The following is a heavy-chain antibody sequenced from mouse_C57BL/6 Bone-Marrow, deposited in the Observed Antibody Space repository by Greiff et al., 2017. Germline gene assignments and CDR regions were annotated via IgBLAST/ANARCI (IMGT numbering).Heavy chain of an antibody. CDR1: GFSLTSYG. CDR3: ARGLLRWALDY. V-gene: IGHV2-2*01. Sequence: VHLVESGPGLVQPSQSLSITCTVSGFSLTSYGVHWVRQSPGKGLEWLGVIWSGGSTDYNAAFISRLSISKDNSKSQVFFKMNSLQADDTAIYYCARGLLRWALDYWGQGTTLTVSS. D-gene: IGHD1-1*01. CDR2: IWSGGST. J-gene: IGHJ2*01.